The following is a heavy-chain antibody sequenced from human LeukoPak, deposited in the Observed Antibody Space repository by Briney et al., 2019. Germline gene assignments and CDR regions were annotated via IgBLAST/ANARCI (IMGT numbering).Heavy chain of an antibody. CDR2: IYPGDSDT. Sequence: GESLKISCKGSGYSFTSYWIGWVRQMPGKGVEWMGLIYPGDSDTSYSPSFQGQSTISADQSISTDYLQWTSLKPSDTAMYYCARSPELERQGVDYWGQGTLVTVSS. CDR1: GYSFTSYW. J-gene: IGHJ4*02. CDR3: ARSPELERQGVDY. D-gene: IGHD1-1*01. V-gene: IGHV5-51*01.